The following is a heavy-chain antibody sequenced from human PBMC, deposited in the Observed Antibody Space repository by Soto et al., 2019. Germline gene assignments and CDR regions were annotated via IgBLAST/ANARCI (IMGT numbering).Heavy chain of an antibody. D-gene: IGHD5-18*01. Sequence: QAQLVESGGGVVQPGRSLRLSCAASGFTFSSYGMHWVRKAPGTGLEWVAVISYDGGLQYYADSVKGRFTISRDNSKNMVLLQMNSLRAEDTAVYYCVSDRGYGHASVPYSWGQGTLVSVSS. CDR3: VSDRGYGHASVPYS. J-gene: IGHJ4*02. CDR1: GFTFSSYG. CDR2: ISYDGGLQ. V-gene: IGHV3-30*03.